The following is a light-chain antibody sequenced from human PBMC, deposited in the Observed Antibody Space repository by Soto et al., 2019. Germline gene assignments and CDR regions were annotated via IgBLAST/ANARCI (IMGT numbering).Light chain of an antibody. CDR3: QQYNSYSWT. CDR1: QTISSW. V-gene: IGKV1-5*03. J-gene: IGKJ1*01. Sequence: DIQMTQSPSTLSGSVGDRVTITCRASQTISSWLAWYQQKPGKAPKLLIYKASTLESGVPSRFSGSRFGTEFTLTISSLQPDDFATYYCQQYNSYSWTFGQGTKVDIK. CDR2: KAS.